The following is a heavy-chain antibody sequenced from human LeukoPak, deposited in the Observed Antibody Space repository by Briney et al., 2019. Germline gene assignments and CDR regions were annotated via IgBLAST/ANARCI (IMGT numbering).Heavy chain of an antibody. CDR1: GFTFSSYG. D-gene: IGHD6-13*01. CDR2: ISYDGSNK. CDR3: AKDWIGVAAAGTREYNWFDP. Sequence: PGRSLRLSCAASGFTFSSYGMHWVPQAPGKGLEWVAVISYDGSNKYYADSVKGRFTISRDNSKNTLYLQMNSLRAEDTAVYYCAKDWIGVAAAGTREYNWFDPWGQGTLVTVSS. J-gene: IGHJ5*02. V-gene: IGHV3-30*18.